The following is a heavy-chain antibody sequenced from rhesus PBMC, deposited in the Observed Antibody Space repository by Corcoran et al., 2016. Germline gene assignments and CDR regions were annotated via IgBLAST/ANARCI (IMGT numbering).Heavy chain of an antibody. V-gene: IGHV4-173*01. Sequence: QLQLQDSGPGLVKPSETLSLTCAGSGGPISSNCWSWIRQPPGKGLEWIGRISGSGGSTSYNPSLKSRLTISTDTSKNQLSLKLISVTAADTAVYYCARAFDVWGPGVLVTVSS. CDR3: ARAFDV. CDR1: GGPISSNC. J-gene: IGHJ5-1*01. CDR2: ISGSGGST.